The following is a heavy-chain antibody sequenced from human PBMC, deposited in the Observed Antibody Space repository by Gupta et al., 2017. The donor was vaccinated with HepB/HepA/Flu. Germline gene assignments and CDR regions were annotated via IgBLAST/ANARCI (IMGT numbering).Heavy chain of an antibody. CDR2: IYPGDSQT. Sequence: AQLVQSGAEVKTPGASLKTSCKGSGYSFSGSWIGWARQMPGKGLEWMGIIYPGDSQTRFSPSFQGQGTMSVDKSINTAYRQWSNLKASDTAIYYCARCGGRNRMDWYFDLWGRGTLVTVSS. V-gene: IGHV5-51*01. CDR3: ARCGGRNRMDWYFDL. J-gene: IGHJ2*01. D-gene: IGHD2-2*03. CDR1: GYSFSGSW.